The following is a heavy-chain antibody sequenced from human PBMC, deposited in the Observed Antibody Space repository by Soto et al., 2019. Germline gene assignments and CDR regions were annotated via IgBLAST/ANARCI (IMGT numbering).Heavy chain of an antibody. V-gene: IGHV3-23*01. CDR1: GFTFSSYA. CDR2: ISGSGGST. D-gene: IGHD3-3*01. CDR3: AKDSSIDYDFWSGSRFDY. J-gene: IGHJ4*02. Sequence: GSLRLSCAASGFTFSSYAMSWVRQAPGKGLEWVSAISGSGGSTYYADSVKGRFTISRDNSKNTLYLQMNSLRAEDTAVYYCAKDSSIDYDFWSGSRFDYWGQGTLVTVSS.